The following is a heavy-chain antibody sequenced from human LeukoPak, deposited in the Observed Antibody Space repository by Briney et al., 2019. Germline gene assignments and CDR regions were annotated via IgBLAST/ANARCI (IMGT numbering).Heavy chain of an antibody. Sequence: SETLSLTCTVSGGSISSSSYSWGWIRQPPGKGLEWIGSIYYSGSTYYNPSLKSRVTISVDTSKNQFSLKLSSVTAADTAVYYCARFMVRGNWFDPWGQGTLVTVSS. V-gene: IGHV4-39*01. J-gene: IGHJ5*02. CDR3: ARFMVRGNWFDP. CDR1: GGSISSSSYS. D-gene: IGHD3-10*01. CDR2: IYYSGST.